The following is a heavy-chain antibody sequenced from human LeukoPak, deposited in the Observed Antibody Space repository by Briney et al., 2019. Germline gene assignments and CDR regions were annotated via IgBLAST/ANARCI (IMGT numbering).Heavy chain of an antibody. J-gene: IGHJ4*02. CDR1: GGSISSGGYS. D-gene: IGHD2-15*01. CDR2: IYHSGST. V-gene: IGHV4-30-2*01. Sequence: SETLSLTCAVSGGSISSGGYSWSWIRQPPGKGLEWIGYIYHSGSTYYNPSLKSRVTISVDRSKNQFSLKLCSVTAADTAVYYCARVGRAATYAFDYWGQGTLVTVSS. CDR3: ARVGRAATYAFDY.